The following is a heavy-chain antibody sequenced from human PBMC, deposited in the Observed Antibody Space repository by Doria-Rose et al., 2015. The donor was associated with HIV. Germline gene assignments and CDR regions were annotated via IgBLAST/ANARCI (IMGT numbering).Heavy chain of an antibody. Sequence: QVTLKESGPVLVKPTETLTLTCTVSGVSLSSPGMGVSWIRQPPGKALEWLANSFSDEERHYKTSLKRRLTISRGTSKSQVVLTMTDMDPVGTATYYCARIKSSRWYHKYYFDFWGQGTLVIVSA. CDR1: GVSLSSPGMG. CDR2: SFSDEER. J-gene: IGHJ4*02. CDR3: ARIKSSRWYHKYYFDF. D-gene: IGHD6-13*01. V-gene: IGHV2-26*01.